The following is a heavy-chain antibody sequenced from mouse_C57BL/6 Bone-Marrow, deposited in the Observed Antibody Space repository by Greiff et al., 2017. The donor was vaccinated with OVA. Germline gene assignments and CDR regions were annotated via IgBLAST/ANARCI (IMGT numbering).Heavy chain of an antibody. Sequence: VQLKESGGGLVQPGGSLKLSCAASGFTFSDYYMYWVRQTPEKRLEWVAYISNGGGSTYYPDTVKGRFTISRDNAKNTLYLQMSRLKSEDTAMYYCARHRWSYWYFDVWGTGTTVTVSS. CDR1: GFTFSDYY. J-gene: IGHJ1*03. CDR3: ARHRWSYWYFDV. V-gene: IGHV5-12*01. CDR2: ISNGGGST. D-gene: IGHD2-3*01.